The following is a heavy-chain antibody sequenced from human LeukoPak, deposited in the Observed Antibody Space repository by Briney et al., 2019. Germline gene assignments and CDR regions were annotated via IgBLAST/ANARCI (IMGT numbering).Heavy chain of an antibody. Sequence: SETLSLTCAVYGGSFSGYYWSWIRQPPGKGLEWIGEINHSGSTNYNPSLKSRVTISVDTSKHQFSLKLSSVTAADTAVYHCARGVVPAAHDYWGQGTLVTVSS. CDR1: GGSFSGYY. V-gene: IGHV4-34*01. D-gene: IGHD2-2*01. CDR2: INHSGST. J-gene: IGHJ4*02. CDR3: ARGVVPAAHDY.